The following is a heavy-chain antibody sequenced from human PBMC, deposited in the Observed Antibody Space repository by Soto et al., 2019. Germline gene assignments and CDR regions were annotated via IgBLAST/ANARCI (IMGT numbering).Heavy chain of an antibody. V-gene: IGHV1-58*01. D-gene: IGHD6-13*01. CDR1: GFTFTSSA. CDR3: AAAISRDSSSWDSDY. J-gene: IGHJ4*02. Sequence: SVKVSCKASGFTFTSSAVQWVRQARGQRLEWIGWIVVGSGNTNYAQKFQERVTITRDMSTSTAYMELSSLRSEDTAVYYCAAAISRDSSSWDSDYWGQGTLVTVSS. CDR2: IVVGSGNT.